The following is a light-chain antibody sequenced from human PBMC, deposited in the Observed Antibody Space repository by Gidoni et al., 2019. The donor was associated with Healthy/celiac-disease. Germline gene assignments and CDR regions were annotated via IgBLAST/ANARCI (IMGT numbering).Light chain of an antibody. CDR2: SAS. V-gene: IGKV1-12*01. Sequence: DIQMTQSPSSVAVSVGDSVTISCRASQSIGVWLAWYQQRPGNASNLLIYSASILHRGVPSRFSGAGSGTHFTLTISSLQPEDVGTYFCLQADSVPLTFGQGTRLEI. CDR3: LQADSVPLT. J-gene: IGKJ5*01. CDR1: QSIGVW.